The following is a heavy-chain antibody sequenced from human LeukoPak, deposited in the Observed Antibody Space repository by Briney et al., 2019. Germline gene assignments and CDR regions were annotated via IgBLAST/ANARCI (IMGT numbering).Heavy chain of an antibody. Sequence: PSETLSLTCTVFGDSISTFYWSWIRQPAGKGLEWIGHIYTSGSTNYNPSLKSRVTMSVDTSKNQFFLKLSSVTAADTAVYYCARDRGSLAVGDSRTSDYWGQGTLVTVSS. J-gene: IGHJ4*02. CDR2: IYTSGST. D-gene: IGHD2-21*02. CDR3: ARDRGSLAVGDSRTSDY. CDR1: GDSISTFY. V-gene: IGHV4-4*07.